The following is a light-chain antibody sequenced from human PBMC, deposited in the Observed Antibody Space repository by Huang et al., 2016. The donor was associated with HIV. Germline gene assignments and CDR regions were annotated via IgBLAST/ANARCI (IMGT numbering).Light chain of an antibody. V-gene: IGKV1-39*01. CDR3: QQSYSTLLFT. Sequence: DIQMTQSPSFLSASVGGIVTITCRASQSIKKYLNWYQQKPGKAPKLLIYGASSLQSGVPSRFSGSGSGTDFTLTISSLQPEDFATYYCQQSYSTLLFTFGPGTKVDI. CDR1: QSIKKY. J-gene: IGKJ3*01. CDR2: GAS.